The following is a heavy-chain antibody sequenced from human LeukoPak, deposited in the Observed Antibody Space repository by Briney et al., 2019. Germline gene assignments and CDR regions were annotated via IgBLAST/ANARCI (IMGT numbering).Heavy chain of an antibody. CDR1: GFTVSSNY. V-gene: IGHV3-66*01. CDR2: IYSGGST. J-gene: IGHJ4*02. D-gene: IGHD3-22*01. Sequence: GGSLRLSCAASGFTVSSNYMSWVRQAPGKGLEWVSVIYSGGSTYYADSVKGRFTISRDNSKNTVYLQMNSLRAEDTAVYYCARDSRNYYDSSGYYYIPFDSWGQGTLVTVS. CDR3: ARDSRNYYDSSGYYYIPFDS.